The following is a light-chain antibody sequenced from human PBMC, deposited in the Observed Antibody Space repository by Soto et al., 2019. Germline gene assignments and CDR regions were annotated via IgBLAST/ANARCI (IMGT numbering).Light chain of an antibody. Sequence: QSVLTQPPSASGTPGQRVTISCSGSSSNIGSNTATWYHQLPGTAPKLLIYRNNQRPSGVPDRYSGSKSGTSASLAISGLQSEDEADYYYAAWDDSLNGRVFGGGTKLTVL. CDR1: SSNIGSNT. V-gene: IGLV1-44*01. J-gene: IGLJ2*01. CDR2: RNN. CDR3: AAWDDSLNGRV.